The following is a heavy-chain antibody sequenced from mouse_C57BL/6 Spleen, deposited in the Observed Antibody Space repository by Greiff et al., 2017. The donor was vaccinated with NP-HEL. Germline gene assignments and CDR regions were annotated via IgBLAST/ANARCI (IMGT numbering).Heavy chain of an antibody. Sequence: QVQLQQPGAELVMPGASVKLSCKASGYTFTSYWMHWVKQRPGQGLEWIGEIDPSDSYTNYNQKFKGKSTLTVDKSSSTAYMQLSSLTSEDSAVDYCARDGAYRNDYWGQGTTLTVSS. CDR1: GYTFTSYW. D-gene: IGHD2-1*01. V-gene: IGHV1-69*01. CDR3: ARDGAYRNDY. CDR2: IDPSDSYT. J-gene: IGHJ2*01.